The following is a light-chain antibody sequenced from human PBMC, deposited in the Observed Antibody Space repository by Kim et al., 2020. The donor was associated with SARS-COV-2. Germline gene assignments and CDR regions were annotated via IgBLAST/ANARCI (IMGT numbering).Light chain of an antibody. CDR1: HSISRL. Sequence: SASVGDIVTISCRARHSISRLAACYQKTAGEATQLLFFAASRLESGVPWSCGGSCSRTEFTLTISSLQPDDVASYYHQQYNNYPYTFGQGTKLEI. J-gene: IGKJ2*01. V-gene: IGKV1-5*01. CDR2: AAS. CDR3: QQYNNYPYT.